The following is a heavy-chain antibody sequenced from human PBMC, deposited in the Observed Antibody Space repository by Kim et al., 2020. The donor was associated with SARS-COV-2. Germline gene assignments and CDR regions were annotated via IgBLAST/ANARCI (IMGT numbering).Heavy chain of an antibody. CDR3: ARHPPYSSSWYGNWFDP. CDR2: IDPSDSYT. D-gene: IGHD6-13*01. J-gene: IGHJ5*02. Sequence: GESLKISCKGSGYSFTSYWISWVRQMPGKGLEWMGRIDPSDSYTNYSPSFQGHVTISADKSISTAYLQWSSLKASDTAMYYCARHPPYSSSWYGNWFDPWGQGTLVTVSS. V-gene: IGHV5-10-1*01. CDR1: GYSFTSYW.